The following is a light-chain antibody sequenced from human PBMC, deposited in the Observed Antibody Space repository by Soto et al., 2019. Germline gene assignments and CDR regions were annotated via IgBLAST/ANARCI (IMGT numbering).Light chain of an antibody. Sequence: EIVMTQSPATLSVSPGERATLSCRASQSVSSNLAWYQQKPGQAPRLLIYGASTRATGIPARFSGSGSGTEFTLTISSLQSEDFAVYYCQQYTNCPPTFGGGTKVEIK. CDR1: QSVSSN. CDR2: GAS. CDR3: QQYTNCPPT. J-gene: IGKJ4*01. V-gene: IGKV3-15*01.